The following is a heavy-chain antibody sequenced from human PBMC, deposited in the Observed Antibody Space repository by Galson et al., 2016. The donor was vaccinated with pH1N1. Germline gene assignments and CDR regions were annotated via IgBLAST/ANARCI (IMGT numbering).Heavy chain of an antibody. CDR1: GFSLSTSAVG. Sequence: PALVKPTQTLRLTCTLSGFSLSTSAVGVGWIRQPPGTALEWLALIFWNDDRYYRPSLKNRLTITKGTSENLVVLTMTNMDPVDTATYYCAHREYGDFVGSFGHWGQGALVTVSS. D-gene: IGHD4-17*01. CDR3: AHREYGDFVGSFGH. J-gene: IGHJ4*02. V-gene: IGHV2-5*01. CDR2: IFWNDDR.